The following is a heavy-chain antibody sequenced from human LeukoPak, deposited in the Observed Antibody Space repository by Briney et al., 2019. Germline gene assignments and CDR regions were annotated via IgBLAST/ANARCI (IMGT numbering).Heavy chain of an antibody. Sequence: SGPTLVKPTQTLTLTCTFSGFSLTTSGVGVGRIRQPPGKALEWLALINWDDQKVYSPSLQSRLSITKDTSKNQVVLTLTNVDPVDTATYYCAHRRDSSGYQYRYWFAPWGQGTLVTVSS. J-gene: IGHJ5*02. CDR3: AHRRDSSGYQYRYWFAP. D-gene: IGHD3-22*01. CDR2: INWDDQK. V-gene: IGHV2-5*02. CDR1: GFSLTTSGVG.